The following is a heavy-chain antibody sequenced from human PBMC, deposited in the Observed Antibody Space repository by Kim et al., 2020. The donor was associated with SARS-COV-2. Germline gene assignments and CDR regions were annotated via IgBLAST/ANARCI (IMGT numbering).Heavy chain of an antibody. CDR3: ARAGAYCGSDCYFRWLDY. CDR2: IHYTGST. J-gene: IGHJ4*02. Sequence: SETLSLTCTVSGGSVSSGSYYWSWIRQPPGKGLEWIGYIHYTGSTRYNPSLKSRVTISVDTSKNQFSLKLSSVTAADTAVYHCARAGAYCGSDCYFRWLDYWGQGSLVTVSS. CDR1: GGSVSSGSYY. V-gene: IGHV4-61*01. D-gene: IGHD2-21*01.